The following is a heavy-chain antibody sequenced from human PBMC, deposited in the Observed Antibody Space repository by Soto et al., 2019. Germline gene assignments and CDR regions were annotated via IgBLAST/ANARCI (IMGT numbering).Heavy chain of an antibody. J-gene: IGHJ4*02. Sequence: EVQLVESGGGLVQPGGSLRLSCAASGFTFSSYWMHWVRQASGKGLVWVSRINSDGSSTSYADSVKGRFTISRDNAKNTLYLQMNSLRAEDTAVYSCAVAVAGPTAIGYWGQGTLVTVSS. D-gene: IGHD6-19*01. V-gene: IGHV3-74*01. CDR1: GFTFSSYW. CDR2: INSDGSST. CDR3: AVAVAGPTAIGY.